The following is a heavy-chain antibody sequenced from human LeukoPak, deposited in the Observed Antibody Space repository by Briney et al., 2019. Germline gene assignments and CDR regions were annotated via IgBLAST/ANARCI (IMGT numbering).Heavy chain of an antibody. CDR3: ARDGGYYDFWSGYYSPDYMDV. CDR1: GFTFSSYG. CDR2: IRYDGSNK. D-gene: IGHD3-3*01. V-gene: IGHV3-30*02. Sequence: GGSLRLSCAASGFTFSSYGMHWVRQAPGKGLEWVAFIRYDGSNKYYADSVKGRFTISRDNAKNSLYLQMNSLRAEDTAVYYCARDGGYYDFWSGYYSPDYMDVWGKGTTVTVSS. J-gene: IGHJ6*03.